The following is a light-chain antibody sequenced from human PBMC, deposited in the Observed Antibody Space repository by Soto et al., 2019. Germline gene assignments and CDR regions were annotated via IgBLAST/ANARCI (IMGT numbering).Light chain of an antibody. CDR3: QQYDDWPET. CDR2: DAS. Sequence: EKVMTQSPATLSVSPGERATLSCRASRSVSSYLAWYQQKPGQAPRLLIYDASTRATGVPARFSGSGSGTEFTLTISSLQSEDLAVYYCQQYDDWPETFGQGTKV. J-gene: IGKJ1*01. V-gene: IGKV3-15*01. CDR1: RSVSSY.